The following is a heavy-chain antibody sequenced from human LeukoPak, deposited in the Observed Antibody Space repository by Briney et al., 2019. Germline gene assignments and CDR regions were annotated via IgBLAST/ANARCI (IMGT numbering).Heavy chain of an antibody. CDR2: LNPSSGDT. J-gene: IGHJ4*02. CDR3: ARPVRTMITFGGVETH. D-gene: IGHD3-16*01. Sequence: ASVRVSCKASGYTFTAHYLHWVRQAPGQGPEWMGRLNPSSGDTNCAQKFQGRVTMTMDTAISTAYMDLSGLRSDDTAVYYCARPVRTMITFGGVETHWGQGTLVTVSS. CDR1: GYTFTAHY. V-gene: IGHV1-2*06.